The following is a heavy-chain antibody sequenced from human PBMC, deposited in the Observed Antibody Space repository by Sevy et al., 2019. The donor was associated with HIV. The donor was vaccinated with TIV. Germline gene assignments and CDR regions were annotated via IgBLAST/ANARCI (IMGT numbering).Heavy chain of an antibody. Sequence: SLKISCAASGFTFSNFAMHWVRQAPGKGLEWVAITSYDGSSNYYADSVKGRFTIFRDNSKHTLYLQMNSLTVEDTAVYYCATDDRDNSGYHFTYWGQGTLVTVSS. CDR2: TSYDGSSN. J-gene: IGHJ4*02. CDR1: GFTFSNFA. CDR3: ATDDRDNSGYHFTY. D-gene: IGHD3-22*01. V-gene: IGHV3-30-3*01.